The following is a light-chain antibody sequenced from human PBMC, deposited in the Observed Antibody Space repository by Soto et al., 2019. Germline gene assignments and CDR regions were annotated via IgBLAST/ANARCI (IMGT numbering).Light chain of an antibody. CDR3: VSYSTSASYV. CDR2: DVT. Sequence: QSVLTQSPSASGSPGQSVTISCTGTSSDIGGYNSVSWYQQHPGKAPKVMIYDVTKRPSGVPDRFSGSKSGNTASLTISGLQAEDEADYYCVSYSTSASYVFGTGTKVTVL. V-gene: IGLV2-8*01. CDR1: SSDIGGYNS. J-gene: IGLJ1*01.